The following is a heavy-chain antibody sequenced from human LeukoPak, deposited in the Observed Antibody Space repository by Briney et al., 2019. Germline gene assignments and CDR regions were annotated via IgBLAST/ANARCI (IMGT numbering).Heavy chain of an antibody. CDR1: GFTFSSYE. CDR2: ISGSGRTI. J-gene: IGHJ4*02. V-gene: IGHV3-48*03. Sequence: QPGGSLRLSCAASGFTFSSYEMNWVRQAPGKGLEWVSYISGSGRTIYYANSVKGRFTISRDNAKNSLYLQMNSLRADDTAVYYCARLDASGLDYWGQGTLVTVSP. D-gene: IGHD6-19*01. CDR3: ARLDASGLDY.